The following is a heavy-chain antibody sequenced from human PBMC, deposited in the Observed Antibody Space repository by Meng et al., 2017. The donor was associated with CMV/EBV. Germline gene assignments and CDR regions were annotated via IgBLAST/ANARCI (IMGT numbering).Heavy chain of an antibody. V-gene: IGHV3-21*01. D-gene: IGHD6-6*01. CDR1: GFTFSSYS. CDR2: ISSSSSYI. CDR3: ARDDEYSSSSGYYYYGMDV. J-gene: IGHJ6*02. Sequence: GESLKISCAASGFTFSSYSMNWVRQAPGKGLEWVLSISSSSSYIYYADSVKGRFTISRDNAKNSLYLQMNSLRAEDTAVYYCARDDEYSSSSGYYYYGMDVWGQGTTVTVSS.